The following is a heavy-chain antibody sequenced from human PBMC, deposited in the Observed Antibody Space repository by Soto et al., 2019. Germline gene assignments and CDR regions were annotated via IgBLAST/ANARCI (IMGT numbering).Heavy chain of an antibody. J-gene: IGHJ4*02. Sequence: HPGGSLRLSCAASGFTFSDYAMHWVRQAPGKGLEWVAVVSHDGRNTHYADSVKGRFTISRDNSKNTLYLQMNSLRAEDTAVYYCAKFPSSSCYRGYFDYWGQGTLVTVSS. CDR2: VSHDGRNT. D-gene: IGHD6-13*01. V-gene: IGHV3-30*18. CDR3: AKFPSSSCYRGYFDY. CDR1: GFTFSDYA.